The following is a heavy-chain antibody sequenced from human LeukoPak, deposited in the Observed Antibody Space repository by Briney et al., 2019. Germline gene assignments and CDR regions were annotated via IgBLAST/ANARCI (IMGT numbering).Heavy chain of an antibody. D-gene: IGHD3-22*01. CDR1: GYTFTSYG. J-gene: IGHJ6*02. CDR2: ISAYNGNT. CDR3: ARRDYYDSSGYYYYYGMDV. Sequence: RASVKVSCKASGYTFTSYGNSWVRQAPGQGLEWMGWISAYNGNTNYAQKLQGRVTMTTDTSTSTAYMELRSLRSDDTAVYYCARRDYYDSSGYYYYYGMDVWGQGTTVTVSS. V-gene: IGHV1-18*01.